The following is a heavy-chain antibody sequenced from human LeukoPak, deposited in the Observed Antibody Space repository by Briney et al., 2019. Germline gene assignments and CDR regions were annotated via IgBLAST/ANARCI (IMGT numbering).Heavy chain of an antibody. Sequence: GGSLRLSCAASGFTFSSYSMNWVRQAPGKGLEWVSSISSSSSYIYYADSVKGRFTISRDNAKDSLYLQMNSLRAEDTAVYYCARPGRGDAFDIWGQGTMVTVSS. J-gene: IGHJ3*02. V-gene: IGHV3-21*01. CDR2: ISSSSSYI. CDR1: GFTFSSYS. CDR3: ARPGRGDAFDI.